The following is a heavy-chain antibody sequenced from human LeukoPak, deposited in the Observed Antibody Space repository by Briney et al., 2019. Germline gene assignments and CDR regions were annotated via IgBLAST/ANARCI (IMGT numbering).Heavy chain of an antibody. CDR3: ARLSGTTWRDWFDP. CDR2: SHYSGTT. Sequence: SETLSLTCTVSGGSITYYCWSWIRQPPGKGLEWIGYSHYSGTTNYNPSLKSRVTISVDTSKNQFSLRMTSVTAADTAVYYCARLSGTTWRDWFDPWGQGTLVTVSS. CDR1: GGSITYYC. D-gene: IGHD1-14*01. J-gene: IGHJ5*02. V-gene: IGHV4-59*08.